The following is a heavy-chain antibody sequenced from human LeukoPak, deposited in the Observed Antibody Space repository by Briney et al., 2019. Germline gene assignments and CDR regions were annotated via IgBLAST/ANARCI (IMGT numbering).Heavy chain of an antibody. D-gene: IGHD5-12*01. V-gene: IGHV4-4*09. Sequence: SETLSLTCTVSRGSISGSIRSYYWSWLRQPPGKGLEWIGCISSSGSVNDNPSLRSRVTISVDTSKNQFFLNLSSVSAADTAVYYCARIPLGYSGAYYFDYWGQGTLVTVSP. CDR1: RGSISGSIRSYY. CDR3: ARIPLGYSGAYYFDY. CDR2: ISSSGSV. J-gene: IGHJ4*02.